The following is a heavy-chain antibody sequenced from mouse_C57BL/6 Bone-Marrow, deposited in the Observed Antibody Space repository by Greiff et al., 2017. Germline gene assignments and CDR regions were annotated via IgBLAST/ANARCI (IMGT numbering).Heavy chain of an antibody. CDR1: GYTFTSYG. CDR3: ARRRYSFAY. J-gene: IGHJ3*01. V-gene: IGHV1-81*01. Sequence: VQRVESGAELARPGASVKLSCKASGYTFTSYGISWVKQRTGQGLEWIGEIYPRSGNTYYNEKFKGKATLTADKPSSTAYMELRSLTSEDSAVYFCARRRYSFAYWGQGTLVTVSA. CDR2: IYPRSGNT. D-gene: IGHD1-1*01.